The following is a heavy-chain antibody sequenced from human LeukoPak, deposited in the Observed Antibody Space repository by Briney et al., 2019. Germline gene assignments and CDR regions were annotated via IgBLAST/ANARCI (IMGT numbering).Heavy chain of an antibody. V-gene: IGHV3-21*04. J-gene: IGHJ6*03. CDR1: GFTFSSYT. CDR3: ARASGYYDILTGNGYYYYYMDV. Sequence: GGSLRLSCAASGFTFSSYTMNWVRQAPGKGLEWVSAISGSGGTTYYADSVKGRFTISRDNAKNSLYLQMNSLRAEDTTVYYCARASGYYDILTGNGYYYYYMDVWGKGTTVTVSS. CDR2: ISGSGGTT. D-gene: IGHD3-9*01.